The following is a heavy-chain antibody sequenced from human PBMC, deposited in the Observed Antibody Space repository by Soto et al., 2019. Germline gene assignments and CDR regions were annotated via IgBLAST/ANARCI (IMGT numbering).Heavy chain of an antibody. CDR2: IKEDGSVK. Sequence: GGSLRLSCEGFRLTFSPYWMTWVRQAPGKGLEWVASIKEDGSVKNYADSVKGRFTVSRDNVKRAMFLQMTSVRVDDTAVYFCARDVSSEYASILDVWGRGARVTVSS. J-gene: IGHJ4*02. D-gene: IGHD3-3*01. V-gene: IGHV3-7*03. CDR1: RLTFSPYW. CDR3: ARDVSSEYASILDV.